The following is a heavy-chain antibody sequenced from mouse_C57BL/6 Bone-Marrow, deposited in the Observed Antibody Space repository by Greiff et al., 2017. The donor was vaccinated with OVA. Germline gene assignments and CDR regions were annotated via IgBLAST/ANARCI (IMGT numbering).Heavy chain of an antibody. CDR2: ISYDGSN. V-gene: IGHV3-6*01. J-gene: IGHJ3*01. CDR1: GYSITSGYY. CDR3: ARASPYRWFAY. D-gene: IGHD2-10*01. Sequence: EVKLEESGPGLVKPSQSLSLTCSVTGYSITSGYYWNWIRQFPGNKLEWMGYISYDGSNNYNPSLKNRISITRDTSKNQFFLKLNSVTTEDTATYYCARASPYRWFAYWGQGTLVTVSA.